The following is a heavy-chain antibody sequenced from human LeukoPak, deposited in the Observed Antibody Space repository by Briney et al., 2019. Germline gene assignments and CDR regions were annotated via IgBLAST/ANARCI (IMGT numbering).Heavy chain of an antibody. CDR1: GYTFTGYY. D-gene: IGHD3-10*01. CDR2: INPNSGGT. V-gene: IGHV1-2*04. Sequence: ASVKVSCKASGYTFTGYYMHWVRQAPGQGLEWMGWINPNSGGTNYAQKFQGWVTMTRDTSISTAYMELSRLRSDDTAVYYCASGGHIITMVRGVITPSDYWGQGTLVTVSS. CDR3: ASGGHIITMVRGVITPSDY. J-gene: IGHJ4*02.